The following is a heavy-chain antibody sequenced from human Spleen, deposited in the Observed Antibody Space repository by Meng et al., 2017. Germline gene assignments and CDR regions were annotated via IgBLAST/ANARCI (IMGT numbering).Heavy chain of an antibody. D-gene: IGHD2-21*02. V-gene: IGHV1-2*04. Sequence: HVQLIQSGTAVKQPGVSVRVSCKTSGYTFTDYYIHWVRQAPGQGLEWMGWLNPNSGATNYAQKFQGWVTVTRGTSISTAYMELSSLKSDDTAVYYCARSLVTTIPNFDPWGQGTLVTVSS. CDR2: LNPNSGAT. J-gene: IGHJ5*02. CDR1: GYTFTDYY. CDR3: ARSLVTTIPNFDP.